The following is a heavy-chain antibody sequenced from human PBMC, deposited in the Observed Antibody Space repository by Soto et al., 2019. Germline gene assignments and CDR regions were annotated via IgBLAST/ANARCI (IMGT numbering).Heavy chain of an antibody. CDR2: IYYTGHT. V-gene: IGHV4-59*01. D-gene: IGHD3-22*01. CDR1: GDSISSYY. Sequence: LSLTCSVSGDSISSYYWSWIRQPPGKGLEWIAYIYYTGHTSYNPSLKSRVSISLDTSKNQFSLKPSSVTAADTAVYYCARTYDGSGPNSGGYGFDIWGQGT. CDR3: ARTYDGSGPNSGGYGFDI. J-gene: IGHJ3*02.